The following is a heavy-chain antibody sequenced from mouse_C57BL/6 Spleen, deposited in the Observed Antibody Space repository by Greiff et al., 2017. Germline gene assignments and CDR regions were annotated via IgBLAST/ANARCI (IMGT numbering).Heavy chain of an antibody. V-gene: IGHV1-54*01. CDR1: GYAFTNYW. Sequence: QVQLQQPGAELVRPGTSVKLSCKASGYAFTNYWMHWVKQRPGQGLEWIGVINPDSGGTNYNEKFKGKATLTADKSSSTAYMQLSSLTSEDAAVYYCARVAARGAAVDYWGQGTTLTVAS. CDR3: ARVAARGAAVDY. J-gene: IGHJ2*01. CDR2: INPDSGGT.